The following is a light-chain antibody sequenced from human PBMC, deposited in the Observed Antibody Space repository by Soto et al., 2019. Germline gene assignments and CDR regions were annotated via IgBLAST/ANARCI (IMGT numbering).Light chain of an antibody. CDR2: GAS. Sequence: EIVMTQSPATLSVSPGERATISCRASQSVSSNLAWYQQKPGQAPRLLIYGASTRATGIPARFSGSGSGTEVTITISSLQYEDFAAYYCQQYNNWPPRAFGQGTKVEIK. CDR3: QQYNNWPPRA. J-gene: IGKJ1*01. V-gene: IGKV3-15*01. CDR1: QSVSSN.